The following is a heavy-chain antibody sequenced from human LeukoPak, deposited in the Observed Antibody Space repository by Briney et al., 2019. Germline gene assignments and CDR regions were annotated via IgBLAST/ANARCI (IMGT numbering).Heavy chain of an antibody. CDR1: GGSISSGAFY. J-gene: IGHJ4*02. CDR3: ARGERGYNYDY. D-gene: IGHD5-24*01. V-gene: IGHV4-61*08. Sequence: SETLSLTCTVSGGSISSGAFYWNWIRQHPGKGLEWVGYIYYSGSSSYNPSLKSRVTISVDTSKNQFSLKLSSVTAADTAVYYCARGERGYNYDYWGQGTLVTVSS. CDR2: IYYSGSS.